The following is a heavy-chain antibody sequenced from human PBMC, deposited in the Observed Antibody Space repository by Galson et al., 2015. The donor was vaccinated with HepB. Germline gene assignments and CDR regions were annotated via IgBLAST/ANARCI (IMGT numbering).Heavy chain of an antibody. J-gene: IGHJ4*02. CDR3: AKDRGYSGYDPGAYYFDY. V-gene: IGHV3-23*01. D-gene: IGHD5-12*01. CDR2: INDSGTTT. Sequence: SLRLSCAASGLIFNSYAMAWGRQAPGKGLEWVSVINDSGTTTYYADSVKGRFTISRDNSKNTLYLQMHSLRADDTAIYYCAKDRGYSGYDPGAYYFDYWGQGTLVTVSS. CDR1: GLIFNSYA.